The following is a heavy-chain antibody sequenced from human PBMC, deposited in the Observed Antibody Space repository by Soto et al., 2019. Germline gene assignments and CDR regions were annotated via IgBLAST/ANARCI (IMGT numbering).Heavy chain of an antibody. Sequence: GASVKVSCKASGYTFTGYYMHWVRQAPGQGLEWMGRIIPILGIANYAQKFQGRVTITADKSTSTAYMELTSLRSEDTAVYYCQRAGSGCSVKNFDYWAQGTLFTVSS. J-gene: IGHJ4*02. CDR3: QRAGSGCSVKNFDY. CDR1: GYTFTGYY. CDR2: IIPILGIA. D-gene: IGHD6-19*01. V-gene: IGHV1-69*04.